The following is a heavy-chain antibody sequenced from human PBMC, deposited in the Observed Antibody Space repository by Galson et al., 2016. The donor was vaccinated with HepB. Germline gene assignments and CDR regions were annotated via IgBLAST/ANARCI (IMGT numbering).Heavy chain of an antibody. V-gene: IGHV3-21*01. CDR1: GFTFGSYR. D-gene: IGHD3-16*01. CDR3: TKDQFAGLGYFDH. CDR2: ISGDSHYI. J-gene: IGHJ4*02. Sequence: SLRLSCAASGFTFGSYRMNWVRQAPGKGLEWVSSISGDSHYIYYADSVKGRFIISRDNAENTVFLQMNSLRPEDTAVYYCTKDQFAGLGYFDHWGQGTVVTVSS.